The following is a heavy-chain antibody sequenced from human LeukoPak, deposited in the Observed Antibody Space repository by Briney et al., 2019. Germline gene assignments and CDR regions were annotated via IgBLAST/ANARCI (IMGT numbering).Heavy chain of an antibody. J-gene: IGHJ4*02. CDR1: GGSISSSSYY. Sequence: SETLSLTCTVSGGSISSSSYYWGWIRQPPGKGLEWIGSIYYSGSTYYDPSLKSRVTISVDTSKNQFSLRLSSVTAEDTAIYYCAKARTHDYTNYNYWGQGTLVTVSS. V-gene: IGHV4-39*07. D-gene: IGHD4-11*01. CDR3: AKARTHDYTNYNY. CDR2: IYYSGST.